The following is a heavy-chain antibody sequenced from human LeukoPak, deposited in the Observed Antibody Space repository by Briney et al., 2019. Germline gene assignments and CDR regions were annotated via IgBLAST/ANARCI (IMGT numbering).Heavy chain of an antibody. V-gene: IGHV4-30-4*01. CDR2: IYYSGST. D-gene: IGHD2-15*01. CDR1: GGSISSGDYY. J-gene: IGHJ4*02. Sequence: SETLSLTCTVSGGSISSGDYYWSWIRQPPGKGLEWIGYIYYSGSTYYNPSLKSRVTISVDTSKNQFSLKLSSVTAADTAVCYCAREYCSGGSCYFDYWGQGTLVTVSS. CDR3: AREYCSGGSCYFDY.